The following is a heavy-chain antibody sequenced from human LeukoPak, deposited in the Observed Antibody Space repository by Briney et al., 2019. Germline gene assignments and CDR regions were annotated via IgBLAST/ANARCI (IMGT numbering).Heavy chain of an antibody. Sequence: PGGSLRLSCAASGFTFSSYSMHWVRQAPGKGLEWVALISDDGSNEQFADSVKGRFTVSRDSSKNTVYLQMNSLRAEDTAMYYCARDHQVSYFDLWGQGTLVTVSP. V-gene: IGHV3-30*04. J-gene: IGHJ4*02. CDR1: GFTFSSYS. D-gene: IGHD6-6*01. CDR3: ARDHQVSYFDL. CDR2: ISDDGSNE.